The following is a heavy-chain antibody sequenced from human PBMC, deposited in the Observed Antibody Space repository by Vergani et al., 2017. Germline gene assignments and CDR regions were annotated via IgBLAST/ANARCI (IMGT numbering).Heavy chain of an antibody. Sequence: QVQLQQSGPGLVKPSQTLSLTCAISGDSVSSNSAAWNRIRQSPSRGLGWLGRTYYRSKWYNAYAVSVKSRITITPDTSKNQFSLQLNAVTPEDTAVYYCGRGTCFSGYDWGYYFDYWGQGTLVTVSS. J-gene: IGHJ4*02. CDR3: GRGTCFSGYDWGYYFDY. D-gene: IGHD5-12*01. CDR1: GDSVSSNSAA. CDR2: TYYRSKWYN. V-gene: IGHV6-1*01.